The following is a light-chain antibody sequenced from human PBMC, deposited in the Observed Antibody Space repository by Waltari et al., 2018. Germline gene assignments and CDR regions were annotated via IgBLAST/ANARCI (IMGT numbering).Light chain of an antibody. CDR2: RNN. Sequence: QSILTQQTSASGTPGQRVTISCSGSSPNIGSNSVSWYQEVPGTAPKLLIYRNNQRPSGVPDRFSGSKSGTSASLAISGLRSEDEAHYYCAAWDDSLSGHMVFGGGTKLTVL. CDR1: SPNIGSNS. V-gene: IGLV1-47*01. J-gene: IGLJ2*01. CDR3: AAWDDSLSGHMV.